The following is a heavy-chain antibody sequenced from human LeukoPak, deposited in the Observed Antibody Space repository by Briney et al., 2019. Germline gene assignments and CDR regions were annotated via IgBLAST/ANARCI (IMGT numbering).Heavy chain of an antibody. V-gene: IGHV1-18*01. CDR1: GYTFTNLG. J-gene: IGHJ4*02. Sequence: ASVKVSCKASGYTFTNLGITWVRQAPGQGLEWMGWISPYNGNTNYAENLQHRVTMATDTSTSTAYMELRSLRSDDTAMYYCARASPLDYWGQGTLVTVSS. CDR2: ISPYNGNT. CDR3: ARASPLDY.